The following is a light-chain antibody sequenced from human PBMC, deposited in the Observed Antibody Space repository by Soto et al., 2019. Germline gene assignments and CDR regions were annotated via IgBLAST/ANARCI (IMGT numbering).Light chain of an antibody. CDR1: QSVSSKY. J-gene: IGKJ2*01. Sequence: EIVLTQSPGTLSLSPGDRATLSCRASQSVSSKYLAWYQHKPGQAPRLLIYGASTSATGIPDRFSGSGSGTDFTLTISRLEPEDFAVYYCQQYDNSPPMYTLGQGTKLELK. V-gene: IGKV3-20*01. CDR2: GAS. CDR3: QQYDNSPPMYT.